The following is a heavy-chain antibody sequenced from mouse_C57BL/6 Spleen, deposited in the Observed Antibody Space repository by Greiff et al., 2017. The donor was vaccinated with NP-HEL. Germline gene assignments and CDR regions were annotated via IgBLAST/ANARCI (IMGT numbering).Heavy chain of an antibody. V-gene: IGHV1-26*01. J-gene: IGHJ3*01. Sequence: EVQLQQSGPELVKPGASVKISCKASGYTFTDYYMNWVKQSHGKSLEWIGDINPNNGGTSYNQKFKGKATLTVDKSSSTAYMELRSLTSEDSAVYYCSRSGYDYDGGVFAYGGQGALVTVSA. D-gene: IGHD2-4*01. CDR3: SRSGYDYDGGVFAY. CDR2: INPNNGGT. CDR1: GYTFTDYY.